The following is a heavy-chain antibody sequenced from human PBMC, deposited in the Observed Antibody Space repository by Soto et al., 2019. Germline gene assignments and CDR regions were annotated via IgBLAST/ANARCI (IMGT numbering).Heavy chain of an antibody. CDR3: ARLDTAMVSAAGNTPYGMDV. V-gene: IGHV5-10-1*01. D-gene: IGHD5-18*01. J-gene: IGHJ6*02. CDR2: IDPSDSYT. Sequence: GESLKISCNGSGYSFTSYWISWVCQMPGKGLEWMGRIDPSDSYTNYSPSFQGHVTISADKSISTAYLQWSSLKASDTAMYYCARLDTAMVSAAGNTPYGMDVWGQGTTVTVSS. CDR1: GYSFTSYW.